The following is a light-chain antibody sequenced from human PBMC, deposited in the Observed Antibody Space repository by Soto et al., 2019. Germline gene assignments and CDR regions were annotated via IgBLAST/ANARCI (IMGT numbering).Light chain of an antibody. CDR1: QSVSRN. CDR3: QQFHNWPPYT. V-gene: IGKV3-15*01. J-gene: IGKJ2*01. Sequence: EIVMTQSPATLSVSPGERATLSCRASQSVSRNLAWYQQKLGQAPRLLIHDASTRDTGIPARFSGSGSGTDFTLTISSVQSEDLAIYYCQQFHNWPPYTFGQGTKLEIK. CDR2: DAS.